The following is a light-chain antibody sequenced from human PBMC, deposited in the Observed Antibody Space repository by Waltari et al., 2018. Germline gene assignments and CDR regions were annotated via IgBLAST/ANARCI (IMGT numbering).Light chain of an antibody. Sequence: PMLTQPASLSASPGASASLTCTFSGGINVAGYHIHWYQQKPGSPPRYLLRYKSDSDKGQGSGVPSRFSESKDASANTGILRISGLQSEDEADYYCAIGHTSGVLFGGGTRLTVL. CDR2: YKSDSDK. CDR3: AIGHTSGVL. V-gene: IGLV5-45*01. CDR1: GGINVAGYH. J-gene: IGLJ2*01.